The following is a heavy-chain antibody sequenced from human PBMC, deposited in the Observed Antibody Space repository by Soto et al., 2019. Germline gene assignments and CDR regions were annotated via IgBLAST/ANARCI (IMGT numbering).Heavy chain of an antibody. V-gene: IGHV3-49*04. CDR3: AREEKWEIISYYYGMDV. J-gene: IGHJ6*02. Sequence: PGGSLRLSCTTSGFIFGDYAMSWVRQAPGKGLECVSFIRSKIYGGTTEYAASVKGRFTISRDDSKGIAYLQMNALKTEDTAVYYCAREEKWEIISYYYGMDVWGQGTTVTVSS. D-gene: IGHD1-26*01. CDR2: IRSKIYGGTT. CDR1: GFIFGDYA.